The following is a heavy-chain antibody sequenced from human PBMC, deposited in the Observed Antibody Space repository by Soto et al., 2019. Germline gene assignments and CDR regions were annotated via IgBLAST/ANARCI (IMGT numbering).Heavy chain of an antibody. CDR1: GYTFTSYA. V-gene: IGHV1-3*01. J-gene: IGHJ3*02. Sequence: ASVKVSCKASGYTFTSYAMHWVRQAPGQRLEWMGWINAGNGNTKYSQKFQGRVTITRDTSASTAYMELSSLRSEDTAVYYCARDKSSSGWPDDAFDIWDQGTMVTVSS. CDR2: INAGNGNT. D-gene: IGHD6-19*01. CDR3: ARDKSSSGWPDDAFDI.